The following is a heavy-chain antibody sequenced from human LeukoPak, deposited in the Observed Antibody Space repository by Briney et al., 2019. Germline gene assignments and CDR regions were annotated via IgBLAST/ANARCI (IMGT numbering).Heavy chain of an antibody. D-gene: IGHD4-17*01. Sequence: GGSLRLSCAASGFTFSSYEMNWVRQAPGKGLEWVSAITGSGGGTYYTDSVKGRFTISRDNSKNTLYLQMNSLRAEDTAVYYCAKVRADYDYGDSHPPIWGQGTLVTVSS. V-gene: IGHV3-23*01. CDR3: AKVRADYDYGDSHPPI. CDR1: GFTFSSYE. CDR2: ITGSGGGT. J-gene: IGHJ4*02.